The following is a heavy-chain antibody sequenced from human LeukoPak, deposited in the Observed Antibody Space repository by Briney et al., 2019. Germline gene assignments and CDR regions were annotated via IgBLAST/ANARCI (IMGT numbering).Heavy chain of an antibody. CDR2: IKHNGGEK. V-gene: IGHV3-7*01. J-gene: IGHJ4*02. D-gene: IGHD3-9*01. Sequence: GGSLRLSCAASGFTFNNAWMSWVRQAPGKGLEWVASIKHNGGEKYYVDSVKGRFTISRDNAKNSLYLEMSSLRVEDTAVYYCARDRGWRTTGYYLYHFDYWGQGTLVTFAS. CDR1: GFTFNNAW. CDR3: ARDRGWRTTGYYLYHFDY.